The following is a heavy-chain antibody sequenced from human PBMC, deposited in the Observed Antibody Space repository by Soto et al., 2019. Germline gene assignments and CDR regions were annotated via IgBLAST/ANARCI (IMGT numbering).Heavy chain of an antibody. Sequence: GGSLRLSCAASGFTFSSYAMSWVRQAPGKGLEWVSAISGSGGSTYYADSVKGRFTISRDNSKNTLYLQMNSLRAEDTAVYYCAKGGPGLPSRMVRGPDAFDIWGQGTMVTVSS. CDR3: AKGGPGLPSRMVRGPDAFDI. CDR2: ISGSGGST. J-gene: IGHJ3*02. D-gene: IGHD3-10*01. V-gene: IGHV3-23*01. CDR1: GFTFSSYA.